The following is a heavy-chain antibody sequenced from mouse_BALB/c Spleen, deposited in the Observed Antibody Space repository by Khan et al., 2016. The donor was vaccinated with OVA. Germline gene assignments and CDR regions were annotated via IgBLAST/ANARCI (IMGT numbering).Heavy chain of an antibody. Sequence: QVRLQQSGAELAKPGASVKMSCKASGYTFINYWILWVKQRPGQGLEWIGYINPSTGYTEYNQNFKDKATLTADKSSSTAYMQLSSLTSEDSAVEYCTRRGLRWDVDYWGQGTTVTVSS. CDR3: TRRGLRWDVDY. CDR1: GYTFINYW. J-gene: IGHJ2*01. D-gene: IGHD2-2*01. CDR2: INPSTGYT. V-gene: IGHV1-7*01.